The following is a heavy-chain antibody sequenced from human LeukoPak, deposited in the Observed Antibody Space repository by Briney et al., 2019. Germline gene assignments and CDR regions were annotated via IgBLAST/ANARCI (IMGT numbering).Heavy chain of an antibody. CDR1: GYSFTSYW. D-gene: IGHD6-19*01. Sequence: HGESLKISCKDSGYSFTSYWISWVRQKPGKGLAWMGRIDPSDSHTNYSPSFQGHLTISADKSISTAYLQWSSLKASDTAMYYCARASYGSGPDDYWGQGTLVTVSS. CDR3: ARASYGSGPDDY. J-gene: IGHJ4*02. CDR2: IDPSDSHT. V-gene: IGHV5-10-1*01.